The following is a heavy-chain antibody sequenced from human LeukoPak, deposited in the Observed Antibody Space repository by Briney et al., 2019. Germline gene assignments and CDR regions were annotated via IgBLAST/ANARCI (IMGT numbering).Heavy chain of an antibody. Sequence: PSETLSLTCIVSGGSISSSSDYWGWIRQPPGKGLEWIGIISSSGSTYYNPSLKSRVTISVDTSKNQFSLKLSSVTAADTAMYYCARYWGPYDNSGAYFDYWGQGTLVTVSS. V-gene: IGHV4-39*01. D-gene: IGHD3-22*01. J-gene: IGHJ4*02. CDR1: GGSISSSSDY. CDR3: ARYWGPYDNSGAYFDY. CDR2: ISSSGST.